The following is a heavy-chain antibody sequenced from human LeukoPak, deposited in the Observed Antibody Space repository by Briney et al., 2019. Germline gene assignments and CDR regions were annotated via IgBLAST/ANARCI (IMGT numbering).Heavy chain of an antibody. V-gene: IGHV4-38-2*02. J-gene: IGHJ3*02. D-gene: IGHD3-22*01. CDR1: GYSISSGYY. CDR3: ARMIDLIDGFDM. Sequence: SETLSLTCSVSGYSISSGYYWGWIRQPPGKGLEWIGSIYKSGSAYYNPSLKSRVTISVETSKNQFSLKVTSVTAADTAFYYCARMIDLIDGFDMWGQGTMVTVSS. CDR2: IYKSGSA.